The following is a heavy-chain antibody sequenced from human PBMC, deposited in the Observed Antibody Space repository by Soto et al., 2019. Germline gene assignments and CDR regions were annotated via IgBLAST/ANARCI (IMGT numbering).Heavy chain of an antibody. CDR3: ARGPPFH. CDR1: GGTIRRGGYP. D-gene: IGHD3-16*01. J-gene: IGHJ4*02. Sequence: SETLSLPYGVSGGTIRRGGYPWSGIRQPPGKGLEWIGYIYHSGSTYYNPSLKNRVTISVDRSKNQFSLKLNSVTAADTAVYYCARGPPFHWGQGTLVTVSS. CDR2: IYHSGST. V-gene: IGHV4-30-2*01.